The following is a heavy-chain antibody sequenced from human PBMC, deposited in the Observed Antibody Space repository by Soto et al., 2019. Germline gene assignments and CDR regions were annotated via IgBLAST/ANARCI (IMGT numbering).Heavy chain of an antibody. CDR1: AYTFTNYG. V-gene: IGHV1-2*02. CDR3: ARDAHF. J-gene: IGHJ4*02. CDR2: INPNRGDT. D-gene: IGHD3-3*02. Sequence: GASVKVSCKASAYTFTNYGISWVRQAPGQGLEWMGWINPNRGDTSYAQKFQGRVAMTRNMSTSTVYLELSSLKSDDTAVFYCARDAHFWGQGSLVPVSS.